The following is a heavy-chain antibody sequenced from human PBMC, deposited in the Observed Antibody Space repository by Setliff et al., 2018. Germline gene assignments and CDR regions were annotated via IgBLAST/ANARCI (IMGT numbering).Heavy chain of an antibody. Sequence: SETLSLTCTVSGGYIARSYFYWGWIRQSPGKGLEWIGTMYYGGNTYYNPSLNSRVTISADTSKNQFSVRLNSVTAADTAVYYCARHWDFCGGNCPHNSIDYWGRGALVTVSS. CDR3: ARHWDFCGGNCPHNSIDY. J-gene: IGHJ4*02. CDR1: GGYIARSYFY. V-gene: IGHV4-39*01. D-gene: IGHD2-21*02. CDR2: MYYGGNT.